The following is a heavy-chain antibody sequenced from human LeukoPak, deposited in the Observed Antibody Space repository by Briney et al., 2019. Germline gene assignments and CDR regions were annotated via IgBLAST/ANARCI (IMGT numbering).Heavy chain of an antibody. V-gene: IGHV4-39*01. D-gene: IGHD5-12*01. CDR3: ARQIFLSGPPPGRIVATIPFDY. CDR1: GGSISSSSYY. Sequence: SETLSLTCTVSGGSISSSSYYWGWIRQPPGKGLEWIGSIYYSGSTYYNPSLKSRVTISVDTSKNQFSLKLSSVTAADTAVYYCARQIFLSGPPPGRIVATIPFDYWGQGTLVTVSS. CDR2: IYYSGST. J-gene: IGHJ4*02.